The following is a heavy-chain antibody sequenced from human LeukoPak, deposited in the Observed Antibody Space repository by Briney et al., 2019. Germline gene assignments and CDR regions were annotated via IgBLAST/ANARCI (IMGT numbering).Heavy chain of an antibody. Sequence: GRSLRLSCAACGFTFSMYAMHWVRQAPGKGLEWVAVISRDGENQNYADSVKGRLTISRDNSKNTLFLQMNSLRADDTAVYYCARDPGYDSSGYWGYWGQGTLVTVSS. CDR3: ARDPGYDSSGYWGY. D-gene: IGHD3-22*01. CDR1: GFTFSMYA. CDR2: ISRDGENQ. V-gene: IGHV3-30*04. J-gene: IGHJ4*02.